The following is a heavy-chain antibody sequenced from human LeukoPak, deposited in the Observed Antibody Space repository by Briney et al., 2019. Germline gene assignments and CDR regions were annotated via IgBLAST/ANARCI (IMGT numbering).Heavy chain of an antibody. V-gene: IGHV3-9*01. CDR3: AKGKWQWLGNWFDP. J-gene: IGHJ5*02. Sequence: PGRSLRLSCAASGFTFGDYAMYWVRQAPGKGLEWVSGISWNSGSINYADPVKGRFTISRDNAKNSLYLQMNSLRAEDTALYYCAKGKWQWLGNWFDPWGQGTLVTVSS. D-gene: IGHD6-19*01. CDR2: ISWNSGSI. CDR1: GFTFGDYA.